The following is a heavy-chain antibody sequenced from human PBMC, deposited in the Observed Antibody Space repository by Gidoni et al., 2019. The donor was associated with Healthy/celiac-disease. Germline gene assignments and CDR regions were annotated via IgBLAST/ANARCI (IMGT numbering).Heavy chain of an antibody. CDR3: ARIRSLLEWNRYFDL. CDR1: GGSISSYY. J-gene: IGHJ2*01. D-gene: IGHD3-3*01. V-gene: IGHV4-59*01. CDR2: IYYSGST. Sequence: QVQLQESGPGLAKPSETLSLTCTVSGGSISSYYWSWIRQPPGKGLEWIGYIYYSGSTNYNPSLKSRVTISVDTSKNQFSLKLSSVTAADTAVYYCARIRSLLEWNRYFDLWGRGTLVTVSS.